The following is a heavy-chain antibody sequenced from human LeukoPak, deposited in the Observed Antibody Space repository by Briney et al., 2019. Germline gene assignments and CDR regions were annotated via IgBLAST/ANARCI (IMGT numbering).Heavy chain of an antibody. CDR3: ASGPLWFGELLAYFDY. D-gene: IGHD3-10*01. Sequence: ASVTVSCKASGYTFTSYGISWVRQAPGQGLEWMGWISAYNGNTNYAQKLQGRVTMTTDTSTSTAYMELRSLRSDDTAVYYCASGPLWFGELLAYFDYWGQGTLVTVSS. CDR2: ISAYNGNT. J-gene: IGHJ4*02. CDR1: GYTFTSYG. V-gene: IGHV1-18*01.